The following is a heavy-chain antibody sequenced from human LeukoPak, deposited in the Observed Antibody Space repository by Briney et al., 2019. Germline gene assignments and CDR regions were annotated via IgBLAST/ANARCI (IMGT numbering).Heavy chain of an antibody. D-gene: IGHD2-21*02. CDR3: AKGGPYCGGDCYYDY. CDR1: GFTFSSYG. J-gene: IGHJ4*02. CDR2: ISYDGSNK. Sequence: GGSLRLSCAASGFTFSSYGMHWVRQAPGKGLEWVAVISYDGSNKYYADSVKGRFTISRDNSKNTLYLQMNSLRAEDTAVYYCAKGGPYCGGDCYYDYWGQGTLVTVSS. V-gene: IGHV3-30*18.